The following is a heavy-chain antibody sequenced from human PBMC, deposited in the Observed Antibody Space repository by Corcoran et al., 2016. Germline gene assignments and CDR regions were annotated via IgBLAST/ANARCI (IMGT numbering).Heavy chain of an antibody. CDR1: GGTFSSYA. J-gene: IGHJ4*02. V-gene: IGHV1-69*01. CDR3: GRGMDGTRQLYYFDY. Sequence: QVQLVQSGAAVKKPGSSVKVSCKASGGTFSSYANSWVRQAPGQGIEWMGGIIPIFGTANYAQNFQGRVTITADESTSTAYMALSSLRSEDTAVDYCGRGMDGTRQLYYFDYWGQGTLVTVSS. CDR2: IIPIFGTA. D-gene: IGHD6-19*01.